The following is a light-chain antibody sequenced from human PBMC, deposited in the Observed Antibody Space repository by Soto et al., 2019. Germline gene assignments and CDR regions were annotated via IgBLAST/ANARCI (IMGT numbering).Light chain of an antibody. CDR3: QQYNSYSPWT. CDR1: QSISSW. CDR2: DAS. Sequence: DIQVAQSPSTLSASVGDRVTITCRASQSISSWLAWYQQKPGKAPKLLIYDASSLESGVPSRFSGSGSGTEFTLTISSLQPDDFATYYCQQYNSYSPWTFGQGTKVAIK. J-gene: IGKJ1*01. V-gene: IGKV1-5*01.